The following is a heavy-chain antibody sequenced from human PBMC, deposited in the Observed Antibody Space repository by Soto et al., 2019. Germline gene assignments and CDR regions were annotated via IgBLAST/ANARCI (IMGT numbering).Heavy chain of an antibody. CDR2: INPNSGGT. V-gene: IGHV1-2*04. Sequence: ASVKVSCKASGYTFTGYYMHWVRQAPGQGLEWMGWINPNSGGTNYAQKFQGWVTMTRDTSISTAYMELSRLRSDDTAVYYCARSRADYYGSGSYYPYYGMDVWGQGTTVTVSS. CDR1: GYTFTGYY. J-gene: IGHJ6*02. CDR3: ARSRADYYGSGSYYPYYGMDV. D-gene: IGHD3-10*01.